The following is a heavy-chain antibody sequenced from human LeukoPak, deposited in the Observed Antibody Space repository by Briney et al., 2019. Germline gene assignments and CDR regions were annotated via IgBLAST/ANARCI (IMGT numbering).Heavy chain of an antibody. CDR1: GYTFTGYG. J-gene: IGHJ4*02. Sequence: ASVRVSCKASGYTFTGYGISWVRQAPGQGLEWMGWISAYNGNTNYAQKLQGRVTMTTDTSTSTAYMELRSLRSDDTAVYYCARSGSYYGPLGYWGQGTLVTVSS. CDR3: ARSGSYYGPLGY. V-gene: IGHV1-18*01. D-gene: IGHD1-26*01. CDR2: ISAYNGNT.